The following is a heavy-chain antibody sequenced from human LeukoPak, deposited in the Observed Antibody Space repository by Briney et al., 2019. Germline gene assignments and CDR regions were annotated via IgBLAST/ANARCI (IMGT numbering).Heavy chain of an antibody. CDR1: GYTFTSYY. V-gene: IGHV1-46*01. D-gene: IGHD4-17*01. CDR3: ARVGYGDFRFDY. CDR2: INPSGGST. J-gene: IGHJ4*02. Sequence: ASVKVSCKASGYTFTSYYMHWVRQAPGQGLEWMGIINPSGGSTSYAQKFQGRVTMTRDMSTSTVYMELSSLRSEDTAVYYCARVGYGDFRFDYWGQGTLVTVSS.